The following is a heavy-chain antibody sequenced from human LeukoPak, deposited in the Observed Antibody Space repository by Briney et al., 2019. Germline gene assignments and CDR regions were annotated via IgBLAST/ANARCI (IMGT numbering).Heavy chain of an antibody. CDR2: IYYSGST. Sequence: SETLSLTCTVSGGSISSSSYYWGWIRQPPGKGLEWIGSIYYSGSTYYNPSLKSRVTISVDTSKNQFSLKLSSVTAADTAVYYCARGSPYYYDSSGYYLPDYWGQGTLVTVSS. D-gene: IGHD3-22*01. CDR3: ARGSPYYYDSSGYYLPDY. J-gene: IGHJ4*02. V-gene: IGHV4-39*07. CDR1: GGSISSSSYY.